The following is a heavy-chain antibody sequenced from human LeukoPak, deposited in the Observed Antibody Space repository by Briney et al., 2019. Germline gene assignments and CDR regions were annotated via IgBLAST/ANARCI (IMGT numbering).Heavy chain of an antibody. CDR1: GYTFTSYG. V-gene: IGHV1-18*01. CDR2: ISAYNGNT. Sequence: GASVKVSCKASGYTFTSYGISWVRRAPGQGLEWMGWISAYNGNTNYAQKLQGRVTMTTDTSTSTAYMELRSLRSDDTAVYYCARGEGYCSGGSCLLFDYWGQGTLVTVSS. CDR3: ARGEGYCSGGSCLLFDY. J-gene: IGHJ4*02. D-gene: IGHD2-15*01.